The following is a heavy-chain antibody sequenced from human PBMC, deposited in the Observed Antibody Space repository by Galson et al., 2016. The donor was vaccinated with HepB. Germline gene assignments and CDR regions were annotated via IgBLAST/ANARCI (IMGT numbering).Heavy chain of an antibody. V-gene: IGHV3-23*01. CDR2: ISGGGGST. D-gene: IGHD3-10*01. J-gene: IGHJ4*02. CDR3: AKDQEPYYSGSGSYWLY. CDR1: GFTFDNYA. Sequence: SLRLSCAASGFTFDNYALSWVRQAPGKGLEWVSGISGGGGSTYYADSVKGRFTISRDNSQNTLFLQMSSLRAEDTAVYYCAKDQEPYYSGSGSYWLYWGQGTVVTVSS.